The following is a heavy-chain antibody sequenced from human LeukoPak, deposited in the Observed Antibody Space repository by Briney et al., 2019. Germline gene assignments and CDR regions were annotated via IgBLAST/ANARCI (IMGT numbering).Heavy chain of an antibody. CDR1: GGSISNYY. CDR2: IYSSGST. D-gene: IGHD4-17*01. CDR3: ARMHGDPRGDAFDI. V-gene: IGHV4-4*07. Sequence: PSETLSLTCTVSGGSISNYYWNWIRQPAGKGLEWVGRIYSSGSTNYNPSLKSRVTMSVDTSRKQFSLRLNSVTAADTAVYYCARMHGDPRGDAFDIWSQGTMVTVSS. J-gene: IGHJ3*02.